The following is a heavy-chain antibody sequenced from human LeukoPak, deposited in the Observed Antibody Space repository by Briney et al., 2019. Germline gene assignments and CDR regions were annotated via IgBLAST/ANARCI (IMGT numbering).Heavy chain of an antibody. V-gene: IGHV1-18*01. CDR2: ISAYNGNT. Sequence: GASVKVSCKASGYTFTSYGISWVRQAPGQGLEWMGWISAYNGNTNYAQKLQGRVTMTTDTSASTAYMELRSLRSDDTAVYYCARSSIVGANTWADYWGQGTLVTVSS. D-gene: IGHD1-26*01. J-gene: IGHJ4*02. CDR1: GYTFTSYG. CDR3: ARSSIVGANTWADY.